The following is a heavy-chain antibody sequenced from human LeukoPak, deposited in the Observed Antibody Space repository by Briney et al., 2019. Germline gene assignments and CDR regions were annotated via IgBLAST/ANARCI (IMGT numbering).Heavy chain of an antibody. V-gene: IGHV3-30-3*01. J-gene: IGHJ4*02. CDR1: GFTFSSYA. CDR2: ISYDGSNK. CDR3: ARDGPSYGGYVRKPFDY. D-gene: IGHD4-17*01. Sequence: PGRSLRLSCAASGFTFSSYAMHWVRQAPGKGLEWVAVISYDGSNKYYADSVKGRFTISRDNSQNTLYLQMNSLRAEDTAVYYCARDGPSYGGYVRKPFDYWGQGTLVTVSS.